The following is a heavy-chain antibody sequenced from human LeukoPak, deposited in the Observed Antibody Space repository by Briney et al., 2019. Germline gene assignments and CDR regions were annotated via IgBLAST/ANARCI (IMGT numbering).Heavy chain of an antibody. Sequence: SKTLSLTCTVSGGSISSSSHYWGWIRQPPGKGLEWIGSIYYSGSTYYNPSLKTRVTISVDTSKNQFSLKLSSVTAADTAVYYCASLTMIVVPWGQGTLVTVSS. V-gene: IGHV4-39*01. D-gene: IGHD3-22*01. CDR1: GGSISSSSHY. CDR2: IYYSGST. CDR3: ASLTMIVVP. J-gene: IGHJ4*02.